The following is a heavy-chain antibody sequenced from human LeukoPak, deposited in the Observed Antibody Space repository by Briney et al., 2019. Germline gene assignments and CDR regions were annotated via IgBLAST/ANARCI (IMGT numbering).Heavy chain of an antibody. CDR3: ARGRITIFGVVIPGDFDY. CDR2: INPNSGGT. J-gene: IGHJ4*02. D-gene: IGHD3-3*01. V-gene: IGHV1-2*02. CDR1: GYTFTGYY. Sequence: ASVKVSCKASGYTFTGYYMHWVRQAPGQGLEWMGWINPNSGGTNYAQKLQGRVTMTTDTSTSTAYMELRSLRSDDTAVYHCARGRITIFGVVIPGDFDYWGQGTLVTVSS.